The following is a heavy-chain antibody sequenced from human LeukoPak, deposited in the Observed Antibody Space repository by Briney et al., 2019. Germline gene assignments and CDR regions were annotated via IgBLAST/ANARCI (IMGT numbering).Heavy chain of an antibody. CDR1: GFTFSNAW. CDR3: ITAPVLYYDHVWGSYRYTPLEEY. D-gene: IGHD3-16*02. CDR2: IKSKTDGGTT. Sequence: PGGSLRLSCAASGFTFSNAWMTWVRQAPGKGLEWVGLIKSKTDGGTTDYAAPVKGRFTISRDDSKHTLYLQMNSLKTEDTAVYYCITAPVLYYDHVWGSYRYTPLEEYWGQGTLVTVSS. J-gene: IGHJ4*02. V-gene: IGHV3-15*01.